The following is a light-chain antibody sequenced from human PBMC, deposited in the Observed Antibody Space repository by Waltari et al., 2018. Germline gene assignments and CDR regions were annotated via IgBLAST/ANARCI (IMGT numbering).Light chain of an antibody. CDR1: SSDVGSHNL. CDR2: EVR. CDR3: CSHAGSSTVV. Sequence: QSALTQPASVSGSPGQSITISCTGTSSDVGSHNLVSWYHQHPGKAPQPRIYEVRKRPTGVSNRFSCSKAGTTSSLTIPGLQAEDEADYYCCSHAGSSTVVFGGGTKLTVL. J-gene: IGLJ2*01. V-gene: IGLV2-23*02.